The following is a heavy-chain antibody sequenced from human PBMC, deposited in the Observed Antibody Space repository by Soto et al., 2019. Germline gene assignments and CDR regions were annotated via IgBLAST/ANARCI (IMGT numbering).Heavy chain of an antibody. J-gene: IGHJ6*04. CDR3: ARSTGGHSFNGMDV. CDR2: INPKNGDT. Sequence: GASVKVSCKASGYTLIHYYIHWVRQAPGQGLEWLGWINPKNGDTKTTQNFQGRVTLTRDTSISAAYMEISRLRSDDTAIYYCARSTGGHSFNGMDVWGKGTSVTVSS. CDR1: GYTLIHYY. D-gene: IGHD7-27*01. V-gene: IGHV1-2*02.